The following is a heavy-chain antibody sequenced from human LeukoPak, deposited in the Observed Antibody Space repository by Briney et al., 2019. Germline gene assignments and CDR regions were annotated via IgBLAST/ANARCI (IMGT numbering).Heavy chain of an antibody. D-gene: IGHD2-15*01. CDR2: IYYSGST. Sequence: SETLSLTCTVSGGSISSSSYYWGWIRQPPGKGLEWIGSIYYSGSTYYNPSLKSRVTISVDTSKNQFSLKLSSVTAADTAVYYCARVVPASGALDVWGKGTTVTVSS. V-gene: IGHV4-39*07. CDR1: GGSISSSSYY. CDR3: ARVVPASGALDV. J-gene: IGHJ6*04.